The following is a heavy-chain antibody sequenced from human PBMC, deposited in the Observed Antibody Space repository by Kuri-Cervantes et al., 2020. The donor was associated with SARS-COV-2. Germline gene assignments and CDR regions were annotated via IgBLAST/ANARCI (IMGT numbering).Heavy chain of an antibody. D-gene: IGHD4-23*01. CDR3: ARDVGYGGDSELDINYFDY. CDR1: GYTFTSYD. J-gene: IGHJ4*02. CDR2: MNPNSGNT. V-gene: IGHV1-8*02. Sequence: ASVKVSCKASGYTFTSYDINWVRQATGQGLEWMGWMNPNSGNTGYAQKFQGRVTMTRNTSISTAYMELSGLRSEDTAVYYCARDVGYGGDSELDINYFDYWGQGTLVTVSS.